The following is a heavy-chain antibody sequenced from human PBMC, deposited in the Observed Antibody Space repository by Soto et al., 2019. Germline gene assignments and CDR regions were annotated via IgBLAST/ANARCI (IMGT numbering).Heavy chain of an antibody. CDR3: ARAPDYGDYVLFDY. Sequence: SETLSLTCAVYGGSFSGQYWSWIRQPPGKGLEWIGDIYHSGSTYYNPSLKSRVTISVDTSKNQFSLKLSSVTAADTAVYYCARAPDYGDYVLFDYWGQGTLVTVSS. V-gene: IGHV4-34*09. CDR2: IYHSGST. D-gene: IGHD4-17*01. CDR1: GGSFSGQY. J-gene: IGHJ4*02.